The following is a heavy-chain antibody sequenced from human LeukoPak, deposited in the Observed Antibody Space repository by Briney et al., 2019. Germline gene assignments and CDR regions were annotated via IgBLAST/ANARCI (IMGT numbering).Heavy chain of an antibody. V-gene: IGHV1-8*01. Sequence: ASVKVSCKASGYTLTSYDINWVRQATGQGLEWMGWLNPNSGNTGYAQKFQGRVTMTRNTSISTAYMELSGLRSEDTAVYYCARQYGDYVTLDYWGQGTLVTVSS. CDR3: ARQYGDYVTLDY. J-gene: IGHJ4*02. CDR1: GYTLTSYD. CDR2: LNPNSGNT. D-gene: IGHD4-17*01.